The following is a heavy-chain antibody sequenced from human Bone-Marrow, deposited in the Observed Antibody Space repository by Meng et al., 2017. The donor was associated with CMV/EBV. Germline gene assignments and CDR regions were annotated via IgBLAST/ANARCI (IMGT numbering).Heavy chain of an antibody. V-gene: IGHV3-7*01. J-gene: IGHJ6*02. CDR2: IKQDESEK. CDR1: GFTFSSYW. Sequence: ESLKISCAASGFTFSSYWMSWVRQAPGRGLEWVANIKQDESEKHYVDSLKGRFTISRDNAMNSLYLQMNSLRAEDTATYYCARDSSTWRNYYYYGMDVWGQGTTVTVSS. CDR3: ARDSSTWRNYYYYGMDV. D-gene: IGHD2-15*01.